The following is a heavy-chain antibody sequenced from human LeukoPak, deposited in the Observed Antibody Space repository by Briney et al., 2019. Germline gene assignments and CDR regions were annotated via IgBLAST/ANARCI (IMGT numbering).Heavy chain of an antibody. CDR3: VRVGNSLNYFDC. D-gene: IGHD3-16*01. CDR2: IRSSGSTT. J-gene: IGHJ4*02. V-gene: IGHV3-48*04. Sequence: GGSLRLSCAASGFTFSSYSMNWVRQAPGKGLEWVSYIRSSGSTTYYADSVKGRFTISRDNAKDSLYLQMNSLRAEDTAVYYCVRVGNSLNYFDCWGQGTLVAVSS. CDR1: GFTFSSYS.